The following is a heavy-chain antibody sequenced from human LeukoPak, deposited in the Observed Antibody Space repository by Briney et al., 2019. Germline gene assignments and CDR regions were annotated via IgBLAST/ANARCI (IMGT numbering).Heavy chain of an antibody. CDR3: ARGHYDFNA. V-gene: IGHV4-59*08. D-gene: IGHD3-3*01. CDR1: GGAIINTY. CDR2: MFSSGGDT. J-gene: IGHJ5*02. Sequence: SETLSLTCTVSGGAIINTYWSCIRQASGEGLEWIAYMFSSGGDTNYNPFLKSRVTMSIDTSNNQFSLTLTSVTAADTAVYFCARGHYDFNAWGQGILVTVSS.